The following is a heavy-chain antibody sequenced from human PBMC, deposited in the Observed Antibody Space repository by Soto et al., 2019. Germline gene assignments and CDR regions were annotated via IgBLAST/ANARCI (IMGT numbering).Heavy chain of an antibody. CDR1: GFTFSSYG. CDR2: IWYDGSNK. CDR3: ARERVLLWFGELSGYYYGMDV. J-gene: IGHJ6*02. Sequence: QVQLVESGGGVVQPGRSLRLSCAASGFTFSSYGMHWVRQAPGKGLEWVAVIWYDGSNKYYADSVKGRFTISRDNSKNTLYLQMNSLRAEETAVYNCARERVLLWFGELSGYYYGMDVWGQGTTVTVSS. V-gene: IGHV3-33*01. D-gene: IGHD3-10*01.